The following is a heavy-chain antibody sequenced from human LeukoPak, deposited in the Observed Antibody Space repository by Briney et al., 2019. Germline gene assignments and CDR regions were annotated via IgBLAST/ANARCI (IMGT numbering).Heavy chain of an antibody. CDR2: INPNSGGT. V-gene: IGHV1-2*06. CDR3: ARVRSRITIFGVVSKSGMDL. D-gene: IGHD3-3*01. J-gene: IGHJ6*02. CDR1: GYTFTGYY. Sequence: GASVRVSCKASGYTFTGYYMHWVRQAPGQGLEWMGRINPNSGGTNYAQKFQGRVTMTRDTSISTAYMELSRLRSDDTAVYYCARVRSRITIFGVVSKSGMDLWRQGTTVTVSS.